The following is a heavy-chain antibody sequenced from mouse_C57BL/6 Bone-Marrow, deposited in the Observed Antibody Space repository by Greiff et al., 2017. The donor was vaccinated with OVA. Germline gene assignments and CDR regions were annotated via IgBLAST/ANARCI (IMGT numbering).Heavy chain of an antibody. CDR2: IDPEDGDT. J-gene: IGHJ1*03. Sequence: VQLQQSGAELVKPGASVKLSCTASGFNINDYYMHWVKQRTEQGLEWIGRIDPEDGDTKYAPKFQGKATLTADTSSNTAYLQLSSLTSEDTAVYYCARDPFYYGSSYPYWYFDVWGTGTTVTVSS. V-gene: IGHV14-2*01. CDR3: ARDPFYYGSSYPYWYFDV. D-gene: IGHD1-1*01. CDR1: GFNINDYY.